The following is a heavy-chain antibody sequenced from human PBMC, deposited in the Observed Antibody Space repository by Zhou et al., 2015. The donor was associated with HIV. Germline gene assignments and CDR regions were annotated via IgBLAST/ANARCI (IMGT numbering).Heavy chain of an antibody. CDR1: GFNFKIYG. V-gene: IGHV3-33*01. Sequence: QVQLVESGGGVVQPGTSLRLSCAASGFNFKIYGMHWVRQAPGKGLEWVAGTWYDGIHKFYRDSVRGRFTISRDNSRDTVNLQMDNLRVEDTAFYYCARGWGAAIHKAELDYWGQGTLVTVSS. CDR3: ARGWGAAIHKAELDY. D-gene: IGHD3-16*01. J-gene: IGHJ4*02. CDR2: TWYDGIHK.